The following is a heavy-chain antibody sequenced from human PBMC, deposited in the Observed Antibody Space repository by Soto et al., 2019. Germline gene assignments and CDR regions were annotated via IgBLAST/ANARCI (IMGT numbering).Heavy chain of an antibody. CDR2: IYHSGST. Sequence: QVQLQESGPGLVKPSETLSLTCTVSGGSIISYYWSWIRQPPGKGLEWIGYIYHSGSTHYNPPLQSRVTISVDTSKNQFSLNLTSVTAADTAVYYCARQGNPRYCSGGACFAVVDYWGQGTQVTVSS. CDR3: ARQGNPRYCSGGACFAVVDY. J-gene: IGHJ4*02. V-gene: IGHV4-59*08. D-gene: IGHD2-15*01. CDR1: GGSIISYY.